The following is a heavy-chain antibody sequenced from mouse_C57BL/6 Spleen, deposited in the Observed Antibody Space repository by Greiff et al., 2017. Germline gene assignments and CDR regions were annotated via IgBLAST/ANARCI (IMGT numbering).Heavy chain of an antibody. Sequence: QVQLQQPGAELVKPGASVKLSCKASGYTFTSYWMQWVKQRPGQGLEWIGEIDPSDSYTNYNQKFKGKATLTVDTSSSTAYMQLSSLTSEDSAVYYCARRTTVGYAMDYWGQGTSVTVSS. V-gene: IGHV1-50*01. CDR3: ARRTTVGYAMDY. CDR1: GYTFTSYW. CDR2: IDPSDSYT. D-gene: IGHD1-1*01. J-gene: IGHJ4*01.